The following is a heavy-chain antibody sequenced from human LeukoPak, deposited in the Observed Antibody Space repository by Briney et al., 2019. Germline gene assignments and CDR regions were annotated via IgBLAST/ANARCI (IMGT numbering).Heavy chain of an antibody. CDR1: GFTFSSYW. J-gene: IGHJ4*02. CDR2: IKQDGSEK. V-gene: IGHV3-7*01. Sequence: GGSLRLSCAASGFTFSSYWMSWARQAPGKGLEWVANIKQDGSEKYYVDSVKGRFTISRDNAKNSLYLQMNSLRAEDTAVYYCASMPSGYSYGSLYYFDYWGQGTLVTVSS. D-gene: IGHD5-18*01. CDR3: ASMPSGYSYGSLYYFDY.